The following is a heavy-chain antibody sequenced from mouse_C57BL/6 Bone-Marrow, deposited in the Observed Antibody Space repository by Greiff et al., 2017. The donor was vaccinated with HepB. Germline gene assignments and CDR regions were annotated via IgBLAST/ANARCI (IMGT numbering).Heavy chain of an antibody. J-gene: IGHJ3*01. CDR1: GFTFSSYA. Sequence: DVQLVESGGGLVKPGGSLKLSCAASGFTFSSYAMSWVRQTPEKRLEWVATISDGGSYTYYPDNVKGRFTISRDNAKNNLYLQMSHLKSEDTAMYYCAREGGRFAYWGQGTLVTVSA. V-gene: IGHV5-4*01. CDR3: AREGGRFAY. CDR2: ISDGGSYT.